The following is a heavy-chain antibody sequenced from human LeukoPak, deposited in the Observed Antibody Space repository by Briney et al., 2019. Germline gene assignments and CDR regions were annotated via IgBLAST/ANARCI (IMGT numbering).Heavy chain of an antibody. J-gene: IGHJ4*02. CDR3: ARDGRNSSSWYPFDY. CDR2: INPNSGGT. CDR1: GYTFTGYY. D-gene: IGHD6-13*01. V-gene: IGHV1-2*02. Sequence: ASVKVSCKASGYTFTGYYMHWVRQAPGQGLEWMRWINPNSGGTNYAQKFQGRVTMTRDTSISTAYMELSRLRSDDTAVYYCARDGRNSSSWYPFDYWGQGTLVTVSS.